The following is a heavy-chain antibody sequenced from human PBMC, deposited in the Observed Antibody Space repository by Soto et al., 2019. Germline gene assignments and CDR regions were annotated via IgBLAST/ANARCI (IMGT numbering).Heavy chain of an antibody. CDR1: GFTFSNAW. D-gene: IGHD3-22*01. V-gene: IGHV3-15*01. J-gene: IGHJ3*02. Sequence: PGGSLRLSCAASGFTFSNAWMSWVRQAPGKGLEWVGRIKSKTDGGTTDYAAPVKGRFTISRDDSKNTLYLQMNSLKTEDTAVYYCTTSITMTSPDDAFDIWGQGTMVTVSS. CDR3: TTSITMTSPDDAFDI. CDR2: IKSKTDGGTT.